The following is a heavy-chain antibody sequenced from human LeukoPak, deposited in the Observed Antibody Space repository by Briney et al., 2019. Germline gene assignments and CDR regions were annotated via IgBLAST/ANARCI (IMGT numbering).Heavy chain of an antibody. CDR3: ARVTYYDFWSGYFFDY. CDR1: GGSISSYY. D-gene: IGHD3-3*01. CDR2: IYYSGST. Sequence: PSETLSLTCTVSGGSISSYYWSWIRQPPGKGLEWIGYIYYSGSTNYNPSLKSRVTISVDTSKNPFSLKLSSVTAADTAVYYCARVTYYDFWSGYFFDYWGQGTLVTVSS. J-gene: IGHJ4*02. V-gene: IGHV4-59*01.